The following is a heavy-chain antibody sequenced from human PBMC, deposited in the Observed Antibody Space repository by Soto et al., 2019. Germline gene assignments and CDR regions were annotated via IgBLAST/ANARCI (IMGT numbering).Heavy chain of an antibody. CDR1: GGSFSGYY. CDR2: INHSGST. Sequence: QVQLQQWGAGLLKPSETLSLTCAVYGGSFSGYYWSGIRQPPGKGLEWIGEINHSGSTNYNPSLKSRVTISVDTSKYQFSLKLSSVSAADMAVYYCARGVPYGSGSYYPGVYNWFDPWGQGTLVTVSS. D-gene: IGHD3-10*01. CDR3: ARGVPYGSGSYYPGVYNWFDP. V-gene: IGHV4-34*01. J-gene: IGHJ5*02.